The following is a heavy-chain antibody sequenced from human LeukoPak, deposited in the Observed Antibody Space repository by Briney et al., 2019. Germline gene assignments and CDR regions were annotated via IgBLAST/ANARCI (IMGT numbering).Heavy chain of an antibody. V-gene: IGHV3-74*01. CDR1: GFTFSRYW. CDR2: INSDETST. Sequence: QSGGSLRLSCAASGFTFSRYWMHWVRQAPGKGLVWVSRINSDETSTNYADSVKGRFTISRDNAENTVYLQMNSLRAEDTAVYYCAREFRVLPDIWGQGTMVTVSS. D-gene: IGHD2-8*02. J-gene: IGHJ3*02. CDR3: AREFRVLPDI.